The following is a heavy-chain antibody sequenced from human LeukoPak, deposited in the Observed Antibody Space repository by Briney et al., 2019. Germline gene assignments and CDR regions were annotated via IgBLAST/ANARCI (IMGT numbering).Heavy chain of an antibody. J-gene: IGHJ3*02. D-gene: IGHD3-10*01. CDR1: GFTFTSSA. Sequence: SAKVSCKASGFTFTSSAVQWVRQARGQRLEWIGWIVVGSGNTNYAQKFQERVTITRDMSTSTAYMELSSLRSEDTAVYYCAALGALSAFDIWGQGTMVTVSS. CDR2: IVVGSGNT. V-gene: IGHV1-58*01. CDR3: AALGALSAFDI.